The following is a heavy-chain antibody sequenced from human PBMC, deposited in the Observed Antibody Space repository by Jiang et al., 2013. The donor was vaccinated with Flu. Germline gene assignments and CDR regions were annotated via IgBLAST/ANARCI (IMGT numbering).Heavy chain of an antibody. CDR2: IYHSESISHSGTV. V-gene: IGHV4-38-2*01. D-gene: IGHD2-2*01. CDR3: AKQYYVVGTAANYYFDH. CDR1: GFSISSGFY. Sequence: VSGFSISSGFYWGWIRQPPGKGLEWIGSIYHSESISHSGTVYYNPSLKSRVTISVDTSKNQFSLKLSPVTAADTAMYYCAKQYYVVGTAANYYFDHWGQGALVTVSS. J-gene: IGHJ4*02.